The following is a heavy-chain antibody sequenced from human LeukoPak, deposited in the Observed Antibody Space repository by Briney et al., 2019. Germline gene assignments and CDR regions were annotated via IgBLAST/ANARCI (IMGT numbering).Heavy chain of an antibody. CDR3: ARDKSDFTPFYYYYYMDV. V-gene: IGHV3-66*02. CDR1: GFTVSSNY. D-gene: IGHD3-3*01. J-gene: IGHJ6*03. Sequence: GGSLRLSCAASGFTVSSNYMGWVRQAPGKGLEWVSVIYSGGSTYYADSVKGRFTISRDNSKNTLYLQMNSLRAEDTAVYYCARDKSDFTPFYYYYYMDVWGKGTTVTVSS. CDR2: IYSGGST.